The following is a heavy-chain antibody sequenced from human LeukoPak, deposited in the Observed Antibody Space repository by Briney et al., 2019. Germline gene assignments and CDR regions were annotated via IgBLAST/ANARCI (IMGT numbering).Heavy chain of an antibody. CDR1: GFTFSSDA. CDR3: ARDWYHAIDY. D-gene: IGHD1-14*01. Sequence: GGSLRLSCAASGFTFSSDAMSWVRQSPGKGLVWGARITSDGFSTTYAESVKGRFTISRDNAKNTLYLQMNSLRVEDTAIYYCARDWYHAIDYWGQGALVTVSS. V-gene: IGHV3-74*03. CDR2: ITSDGFST. J-gene: IGHJ4*02.